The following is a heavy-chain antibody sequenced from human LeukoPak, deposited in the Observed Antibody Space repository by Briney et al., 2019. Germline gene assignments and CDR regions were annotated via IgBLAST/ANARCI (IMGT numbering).Heavy chain of an antibody. CDR2: IRYDGSNK. V-gene: IGHV3-30*02. CDR1: GFTFSSYG. CDR3: AKGSTVVPAAYCFDY. J-gene: IGHJ4*02. Sequence: GGSLRLSCAASGFTFSSYGMHWVRQAPGKGLEWVAFIRYDGSNKYYADSVKGRFTISRDNSKNTLYLQMNSLRAEDTAVYYCAKGSTVVPAAYCFDYWGQGTLVTVSS. D-gene: IGHD2-2*01.